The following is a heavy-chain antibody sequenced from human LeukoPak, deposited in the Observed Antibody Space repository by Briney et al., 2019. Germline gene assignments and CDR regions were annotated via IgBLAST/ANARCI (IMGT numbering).Heavy chain of an antibody. J-gene: IGHJ4*02. CDR1: GLNFRSYA. D-gene: IGHD5-24*01. Sequence: PGGSLRLSCTASGLNFRSYALSWVRQAPGKGLEWVSAISSSGGSTYYADSVKGRFTISRDNSKNTLYLQMNSLRAEDTAVYFCAKPMATIKSFDYWGQGTLVTVSS. CDR2: ISSSGGST. V-gene: IGHV3-23*01. CDR3: AKPMATIKSFDY.